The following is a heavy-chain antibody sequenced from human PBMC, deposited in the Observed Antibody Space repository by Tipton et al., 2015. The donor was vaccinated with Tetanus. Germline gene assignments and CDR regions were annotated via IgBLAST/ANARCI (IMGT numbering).Heavy chain of an antibody. CDR2: IFDDGSNT. CDR1: GYTFTSHY. V-gene: IGHV3-33*01. CDR3: ARDVGQKFSFDH. D-gene: IGHD1-26*01. J-gene: IGHJ4*02. Sequence: SGAEVKKPGASVNISCKASGYTFTSHYVHWVRQAPGKGLEWMATIFDDGSNTYYADSVKGRYSISRDNSKNMLYLEMNTARAEDTAIYYCARDVGQKFSFDHWGLGTLVTVSS.